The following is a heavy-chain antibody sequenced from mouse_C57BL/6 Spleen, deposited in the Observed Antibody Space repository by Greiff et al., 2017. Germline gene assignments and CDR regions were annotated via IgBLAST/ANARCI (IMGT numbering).Heavy chain of an antibody. V-gene: IGHV1-64*01. CDR3: ARGVLWDMDY. CDR1: GYTFTSYW. J-gene: IGHJ4*01. CDR2: IHPNSGST. D-gene: IGHD2-14*01. Sequence: VQLQQPGAELVKPGASVKLSCKASGYTFTSYWMHWVKQRPGQGLEWIGMIHPNSGSTNYNEKFKSKATLTVDKSSSTAYEQLSSLPSEDSAVYYCARGVLWDMDYWGQGTSVTVSS.